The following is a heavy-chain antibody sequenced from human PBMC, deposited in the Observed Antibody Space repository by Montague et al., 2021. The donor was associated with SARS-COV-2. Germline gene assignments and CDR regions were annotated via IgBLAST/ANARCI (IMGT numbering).Heavy chain of an antibody. V-gene: IGHV4-59*01. CDR2: IYYSGRT. CDR1: GGSISSYY. CDR3: ARGGGSGYRCYFDY. D-gene: IGHD3-22*01. J-gene: IGHJ4*02. Sequence: SETLSLTCTVSGGSISSYYWNWIRQPPRKGLEWIGYIYYSGRTNYNPSLKSRVTISVDTSKNQFSLKLSSVTAADTAVYYCARGGGSGYRCYFDYWGQGSLVTVSS.